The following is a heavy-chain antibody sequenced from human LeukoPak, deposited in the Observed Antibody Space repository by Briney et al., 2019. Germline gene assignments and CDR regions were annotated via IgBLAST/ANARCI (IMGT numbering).Heavy chain of an antibody. Sequence: SETLSLTCTVSGGSISSSSYYWGWIRQPPGKGLEWIGSIYYSGSTYYNPSLKSRVTISVDTSKSQFSLMLSSVTAADTAVYYCARVLIFGVGSYCDNWGQGTLVTVSS. J-gene: IGHJ4*02. D-gene: IGHD3-3*01. CDR1: GGSISSSSYY. V-gene: IGHV4-39*07. CDR3: ARVLIFGVGSYCDN. CDR2: IYYSGST.